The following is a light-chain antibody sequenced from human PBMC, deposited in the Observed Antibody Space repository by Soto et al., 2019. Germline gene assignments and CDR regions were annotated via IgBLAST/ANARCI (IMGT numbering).Light chain of an antibody. CDR2: KAS. CDR3: QQYNPYPLT. V-gene: IGKV1-5*03. CDR1: QSISTW. Sequence: DIQMTQSPSTLSASVGDRVTITCRASQSISTWLAWYQQKPGKAPKLLIYKASSLEGGVPSRFGGSGSGTLFNITISSLHPDDFATYYCQQYNPYPLTFVGGTTVDIK. J-gene: IGKJ4*01.